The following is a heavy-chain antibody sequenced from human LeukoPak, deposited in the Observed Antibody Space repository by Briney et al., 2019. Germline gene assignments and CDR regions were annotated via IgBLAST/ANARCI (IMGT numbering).Heavy chain of an antibody. V-gene: IGHV3-21*01. Sequence: GFTXXSYSMNWVRQAPGKGLEWVSSISSSSSYIYYADSVKGRFTISRDNAKNSLYLQMNSLRAEDTAVYYCARYSSSWYEIDYWGQGTLVTVSS. CDR1: GFTXXSYS. CDR2: ISSSSSYI. CDR3: ARYSSSWYEIDY. J-gene: IGHJ4*02. D-gene: IGHD6-13*01.